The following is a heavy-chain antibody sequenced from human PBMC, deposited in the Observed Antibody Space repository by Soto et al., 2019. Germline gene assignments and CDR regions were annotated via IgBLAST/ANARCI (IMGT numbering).Heavy chain of an antibody. V-gene: IGHV3-23*01. D-gene: IGHD3-16*02. CDR3: AKDRDYVWGRYRYWHYSGMDV. Sequence: GGSLRLSCAASGFTFSSYAMSWVRQAPGKGLEWVSAISGSGGSTYYADSVKGRFTISRDNSKNTLYLQMNSLRAEDTAVYYCAKDRDYVWGRYRYWHYSGMDVSGQGTTVTVYS. CDR1: GFTFSSYA. J-gene: IGHJ6*02. CDR2: ISGSGGST.